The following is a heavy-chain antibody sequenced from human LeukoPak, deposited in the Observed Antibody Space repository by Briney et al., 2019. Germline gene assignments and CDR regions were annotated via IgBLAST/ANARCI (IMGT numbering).Heavy chain of an antibody. CDR3: ANESPFLDY. Sequence: GGSLRLSCAASGFSFSGYAMSWVRQAPGKGLEWVSVISGSGGSTYYADSVKGRFTISRDNSKNTQYLQMNSLRAEDTAVYYCANESPFLDYWGQGALVTVSS. J-gene: IGHJ4*02. CDR1: GFSFSGYA. CDR2: ISGSGGST. V-gene: IGHV3-23*01.